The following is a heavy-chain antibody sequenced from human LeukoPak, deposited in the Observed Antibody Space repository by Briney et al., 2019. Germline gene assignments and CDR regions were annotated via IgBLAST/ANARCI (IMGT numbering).Heavy chain of an antibody. D-gene: IGHD3-22*01. CDR2: IDYSGST. J-gene: IGHJ4*02. V-gene: IGHV4-59*01. CDR3: ARGYHDFSGYWLSYFDY. Sequence: MTSETLSLTCTVSGGSISSYYWSWIRQPPGKGLEGIGNIDYSGSTNYNPSLKSRVTISVDTSKNQFSLKLNSVTAADTAVYYCARGYHDFSGYWLSYFDYWGQGTLVTVSS. CDR1: GGSISSYY.